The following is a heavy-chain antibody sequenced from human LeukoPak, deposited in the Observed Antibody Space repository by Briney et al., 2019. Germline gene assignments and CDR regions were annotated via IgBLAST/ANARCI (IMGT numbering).Heavy chain of an antibody. CDR1: GGSISSYY. D-gene: IGHD4-17*01. CDR3: ARGQGDYGDYLPLDY. J-gene: IGHJ4*02. V-gene: IGHV4-4*07. CDR2: IYYSGST. Sequence: SETLSLTCTVSGGSISSYYWSWIRQPAGKGLEWIGSIYYSGSTYYNPSLKSRVTISVDTSKNQFSLKLSSVTAADTAVYYCARGQGDYGDYLPLDYWGQGTLVTVSS.